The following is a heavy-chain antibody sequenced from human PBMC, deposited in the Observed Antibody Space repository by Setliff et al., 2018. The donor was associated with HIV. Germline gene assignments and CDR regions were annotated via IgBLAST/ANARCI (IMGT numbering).Heavy chain of an antibody. CDR1: GDSINSATYY. J-gene: IGHJ4*02. CDR3: ARSGCHGRSCYSGSVIVY. V-gene: IGHV4-61*09. Sequence: SETLSLTCNVSGDSINSATYYWTWIRQPDGKGLDWVGHHNTKWGTNYNPSLKSRASISVDKSRNHFSLKLSGMTAADTGMYYCARSGCHGRSCYSGSVIVYWGQGTLVTVSS. CDR2: HNTKWGT. D-gene: IGHD3-22*01.